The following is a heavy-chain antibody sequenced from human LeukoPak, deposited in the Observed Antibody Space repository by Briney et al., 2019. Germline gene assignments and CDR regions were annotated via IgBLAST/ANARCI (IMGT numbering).Heavy chain of an antibody. D-gene: IGHD2-2*02. CDR3: ARVNVVVPAAIVAFDI. J-gene: IGHJ3*02. Sequence: SETLSLTCTVSGGSISSGSYYWSWIRQPAGKGLEWIGRIYTGGSTNYNPSLKSRVTISVDTSKNQFSLKLSSVTAADTAVYYCARVNVVVPAAIVAFDIWGQGTMVTVSS. CDR2: IYTGGST. CDR1: GGSISSGSYY. V-gene: IGHV4-61*02.